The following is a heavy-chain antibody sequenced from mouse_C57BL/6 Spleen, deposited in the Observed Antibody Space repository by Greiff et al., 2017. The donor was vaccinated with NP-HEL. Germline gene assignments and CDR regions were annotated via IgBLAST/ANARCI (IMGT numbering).Heavy chain of an antibody. J-gene: IGHJ3*01. D-gene: IGHD1-1*01. Sequence: VKLMESGAELVKPGASVKISCKASGYAFSSYWMNWVKQRPGKGLEWIGQIYPGDGDTNYNGKFKGKATLTADKSSSTAYMQLSSLTSEDSAVYFCASPYYGSSTWFAYWGQGTLVTVSA. CDR1: GYAFSSYW. CDR3: ASPYYGSSTWFAY. CDR2: IYPGDGDT. V-gene: IGHV1-80*01.